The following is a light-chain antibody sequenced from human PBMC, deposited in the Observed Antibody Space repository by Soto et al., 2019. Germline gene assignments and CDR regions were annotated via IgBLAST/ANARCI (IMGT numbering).Light chain of an antibody. J-gene: IGKJ4*01. CDR3: QQYGDSPLT. CDR1: QSVSGSY. Sequence: EIVLTRSPGTLSLSPGERATLSCRASQSVSGSYLAWYQQKPGQAPRLLIYGASSRATGIPDRFSGSGSGTDFTLTISRLEPEDFAVYHCQQYGDSPLTFGGGTKVDIK. CDR2: GAS. V-gene: IGKV3-20*01.